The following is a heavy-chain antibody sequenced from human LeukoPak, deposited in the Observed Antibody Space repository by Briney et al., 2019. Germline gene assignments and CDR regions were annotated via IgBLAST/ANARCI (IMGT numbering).Heavy chain of an antibody. V-gene: IGHV1-2*02. J-gene: IGHJ5*02. CDR1: GYTFTGSY. CDR2: INPNSGGT. CDR3: ARSRWELGGRFDP. D-gene: IGHD1-26*01. Sequence: GASVKVSCKASGYTFTGSYMHWVRQAPGQGLEWMGWINPNSGGTNYAQKFQGRVTMTRDTSISTAYMELSRLRSDDTAVYYCARSRWELGGRFDPWGQGTLDTVSS.